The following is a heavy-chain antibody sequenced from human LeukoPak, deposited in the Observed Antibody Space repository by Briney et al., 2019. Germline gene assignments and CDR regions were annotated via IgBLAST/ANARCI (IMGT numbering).Heavy chain of an antibody. CDR3: ARNWYAFDI. J-gene: IGHJ3*02. CDR2: IYYSGST. CDR1: GDSISSSNSY. V-gene: IGHV4-39*07. Sequence: SETLSLTCTVSGDSISSSNSYWGWIRQPPGKGLEWIGSIYYSGSTYYNPSLKSRVTISVDTSKNQFSLKLSSVTAADTAVYYCARNWYAFDIWGQGTMVTVSS. D-gene: IGHD1-1*01.